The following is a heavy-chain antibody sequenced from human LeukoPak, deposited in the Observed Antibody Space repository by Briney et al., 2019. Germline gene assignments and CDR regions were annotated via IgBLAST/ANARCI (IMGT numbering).Heavy chain of an antibody. D-gene: IGHD3-22*01. V-gene: IGHV1-69*05. J-gene: IGHJ5*02. CDR1: GGTFSSYA. Sequence: GASVKVSCKASGGTFSSYAISWVRQAPGQGLEWMGRIIPIFGTANYAQKFQGRVTITTDESTSTAYMELSSLRSEDTAVYYCARVLDSSGYLNWFDPWGQGTLVTVSS. CDR2: IIPIFGTA. CDR3: ARVLDSSGYLNWFDP.